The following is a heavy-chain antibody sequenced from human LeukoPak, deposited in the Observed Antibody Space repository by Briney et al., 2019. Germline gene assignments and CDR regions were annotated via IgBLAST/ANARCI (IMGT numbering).Heavy chain of an antibody. Sequence: GGSLRHSCAASGFTFSSYGMHWVRPAPGEGLEWVAVICYDGSNKYYADSVKGRFTISRDNSKNTLYLQMNSLRAEDTAVYYCARDYYGSGSPPDYWGQGTLVTVSS. CDR1: GFTFSSYG. CDR2: ICYDGSNK. V-gene: IGHV3-33*01. J-gene: IGHJ4*02. D-gene: IGHD3-10*01. CDR3: ARDYYGSGSPPDY.